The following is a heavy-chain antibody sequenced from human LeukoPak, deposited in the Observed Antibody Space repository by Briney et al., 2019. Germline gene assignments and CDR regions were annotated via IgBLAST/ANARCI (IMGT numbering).Heavy chain of an antibody. D-gene: IGHD2-2*01. V-gene: IGHV3-33*06. CDR3: AKAGCRSTSCLGYNWFDP. Sequence: QPGGSLRLSCAASGFTFSSYGMHWVRQAPGKGLEWVAVIWYDGSNKYYADSVKGRFTISRDNSKNTLYLQMNSLRAEDTAVYYCAKAGCRSTSCLGYNWFDPWGQGTLVTVSS. CDR1: GFTFSSYG. J-gene: IGHJ5*02. CDR2: IWYDGSNK.